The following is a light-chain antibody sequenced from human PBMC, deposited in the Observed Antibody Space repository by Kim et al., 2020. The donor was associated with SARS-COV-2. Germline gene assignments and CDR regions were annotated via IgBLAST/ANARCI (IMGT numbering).Light chain of an antibody. V-gene: IGKV3-20*01. CDR1: RRVISNY. Sequence: GERAAITCRANRRVISNYLAWYQQKPGQAPRLLIYGASTRATGIPDRFSGSGSGTDFTLTISRLEPEDFAVYFCQQYVNSLLTFGGGTKVDIK. CDR2: GAS. CDR3: QQYVNSLLT. J-gene: IGKJ4*01.